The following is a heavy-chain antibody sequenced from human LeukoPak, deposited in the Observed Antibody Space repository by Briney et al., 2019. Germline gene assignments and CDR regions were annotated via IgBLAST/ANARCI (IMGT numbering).Heavy chain of an antibody. CDR1: GFTFSNYA. CDR2: ISGGGGTT. Sequence: GGSLRLSCAASGFTFSNYAMSWVRQAPGKGLEWVSTISGGGGTTYYTDSVKGRFTISRDNSKNTLYLQMNSLRAEDTAVYYCAKAGTYSSSWSPDYWGQGTLVTVSS. D-gene: IGHD6-13*01. V-gene: IGHV3-23*01. J-gene: IGHJ4*02. CDR3: AKAGTYSSSWSPDY.